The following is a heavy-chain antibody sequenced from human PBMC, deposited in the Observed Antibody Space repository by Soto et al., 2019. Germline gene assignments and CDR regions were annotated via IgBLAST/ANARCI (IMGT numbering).Heavy chain of an antibody. Sequence: GGSLRLSCAASGFTFSSYSMSWVRQAPGKGLEWVSAISGGGGTTYYADSVKGRFTISRDNSKNTPYLQMNSLRAEDTAVYYCAKNVWGITIFGGMDVWGQGTTVTVSS. V-gene: IGHV3-23*01. CDR3: AKNVWGITIFGGMDV. CDR1: GFTFSSYS. CDR2: ISGGGGTT. J-gene: IGHJ6*02. D-gene: IGHD3-9*01.